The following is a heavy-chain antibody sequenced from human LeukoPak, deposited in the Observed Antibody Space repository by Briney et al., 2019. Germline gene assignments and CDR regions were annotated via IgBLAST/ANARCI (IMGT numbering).Heavy chain of an antibody. J-gene: IGHJ4*02. CDR3: ARDGFLGPVTAYLDY. CDR1: GFTFSDYY. CDR2: ISSSGSTI. V-gene: IGHV3-11*04. D-gene: IGHD2-21*02. Sequence: KPGGSLRLSCAASGFTFSDYYMSWIRQAPGKGLEWVSYISSSGSTIYYADSVKGRFTISRDNARNTLYLQMNSLRAEDTAVYYCARDGFLGPVTAYLDYWGQGTLVTVSS.